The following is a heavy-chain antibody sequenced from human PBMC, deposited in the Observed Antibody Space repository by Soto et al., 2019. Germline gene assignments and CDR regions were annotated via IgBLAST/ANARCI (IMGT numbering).Heavy chain of an antibody. CDR3: ARDRTVVTATTNFDS. V-gene: IGHV1-69*08. Sequence: QVQLVQSGAEVKKPGSSVKVSCKASGGTFSSYTISWVRQAPGQGLEWMGRIIPILGIANYAQKFQGRVTITADKSTSTAYMELSSLRSEDTAVYYCARDRTVVTATTNFDSWGQGTLVTVSS. CDR2: IIPILGIA. J-gene: IGHJ4*02. D-gene: IGHD2-21*02. CDR1: GGTFSSYT.